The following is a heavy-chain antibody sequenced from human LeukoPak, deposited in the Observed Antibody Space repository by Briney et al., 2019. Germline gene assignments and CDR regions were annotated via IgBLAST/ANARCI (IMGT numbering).Heavy chain of an antibody. J-gene: IGHJ6*02. CDR3: ARIPDTAMTHIVYYYGMDV. CDR1: GFTVSSNY. Sequence: PGGSLRLSCAASGFTVSSNYMSWVRQAPGKGLEWVSVIYSGGSTYYADSVKGRFTISRDNSKNTLYLQMNSLRAEDTAVYYCARIPDTAMTHIVYYYGMDVWGQGTTVTVSS. CDR2: IYSGGST. V-gene: IGHV3-66*01. D-gene: IGHD5-18*01.